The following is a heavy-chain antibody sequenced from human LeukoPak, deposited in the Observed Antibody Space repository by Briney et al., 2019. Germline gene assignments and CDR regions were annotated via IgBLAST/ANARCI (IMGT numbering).Heavy chain of an antibody. J-gene: IGHJ3*02. Sequence: GGSLRLSCAASGFLFSDYAMNWFRQAPGKGLEWVSVIGGDGGKPNYADSVKGRFTISRDNRKNTLYLQMNTLRAEDTAVYYCVKDEVPYNGKYDGFDIWGQGTMVTVSP. D-gene: IGHD1-26*01. CDR3: VKDEVPYNGKYDGFDI. CDR2: IGGDGGKP. CDR1: GFLFSDYA. V-gene: IGHV3-23*01.